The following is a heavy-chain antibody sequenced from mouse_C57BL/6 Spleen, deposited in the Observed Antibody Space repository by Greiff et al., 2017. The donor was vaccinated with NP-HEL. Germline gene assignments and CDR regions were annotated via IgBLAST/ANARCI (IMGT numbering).Heavy chain of an antibody. CDR2: IYPGDGDT. D-gene: IGHD1-1*01. CDR1: GYAFSSSW. V-gene: IGHV1-82*01. J-gene: IGHJ1*03. Sequence: QVQLQQSGPELVKPGASVKISCKASGYAFSSSWMNWVKQRPGKGLEWIGRIYPGDGDTNYNGKFKGKATLTADKSSSTAYMQLSSLTSEDSAVYFCARYYGSRDWYFDVWGTGTTVTVSS. CDR3: ARYYGSRDWYFDV.